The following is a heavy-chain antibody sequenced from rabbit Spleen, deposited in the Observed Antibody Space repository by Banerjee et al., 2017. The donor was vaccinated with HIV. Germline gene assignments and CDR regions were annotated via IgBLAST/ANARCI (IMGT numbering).Heavy chain of an antibody. Sequence: QSFEESGGDLVKPGASLTLTCTASGFSFIGQWPCWVRQAPGKGLEWIACIYAGTGGVTYYASWAKSRFTISKASSTTVTLQMTSLTASDTATYFCVREAGYAGYGDGNLWGPGTLVTVS. V-gene: IGHV1S40*01. D-gene: IGHD6-1*01. CDR2: IYAGTGGVT. CDR1: GFSFIGQW. J-gene: IGHJ4*01. CDR3: VREAGYAGYGDGNL.